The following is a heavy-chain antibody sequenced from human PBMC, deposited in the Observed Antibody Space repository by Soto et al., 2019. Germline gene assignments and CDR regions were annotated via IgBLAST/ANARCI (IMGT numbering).Heavy chain of an antibody. J-gene: IGHJ4*02. CDR1: GFTVSSNY. CDR3: AKARCSTANCYVPDY. V-gene: IGHV3-66*01. CDR2: IYSGGST. D-gene: IGHD2-2*01. Sequence: GGSLRLSCAASGFTVSSNYMSWVRQAPGKGLEWVSVIYSGGSTYYADSVKGSFTISRDNPKNTLYLQMNSLRAEDTALYYCAKARCSTANCYVPDYWGQGTLVTVSS.